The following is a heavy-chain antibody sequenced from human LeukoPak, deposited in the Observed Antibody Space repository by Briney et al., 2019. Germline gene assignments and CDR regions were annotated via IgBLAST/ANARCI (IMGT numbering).Heavy chain of an antibody. V-gene: IGHV3-7*01. CDR3: AVLGVVVVPAAMVY. CDR2: IKQDGSEK. J-gene: IGHJ4*02. D-gene: IGHD2-2*01. CDR1: GFTFSSYW. Sequence: GGSLRLSCAASGFTFSSYWMSWVRQAPGKGLEWVANIKQDGSEKYYVDSVKGRFTISRDNAKNSLYLQMNSLRAEDTAVYYCAVLGVVVVPAAMVYWGQGTLVTVSS.